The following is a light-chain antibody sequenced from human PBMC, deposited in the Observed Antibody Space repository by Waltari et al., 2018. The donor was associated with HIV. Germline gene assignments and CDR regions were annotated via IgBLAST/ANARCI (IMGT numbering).Light chain of an antibody. Sequence: QSALTQPPSASGSPGQSVTISCPGTSSDVGGYNDVSWYHQHPGNAPKLIIYEVTERPSGVPDRFSGSKSGNTASLTVSGLQAEDEADYYCSSYAGSNKLVFGGGTKLTVV. V-gene: IGLV2-8*01. CDR3: SSYAGSNKLV. CDR2: EVT. J-gene: IGLJ2*01. CDR1: SSDVGGYND.